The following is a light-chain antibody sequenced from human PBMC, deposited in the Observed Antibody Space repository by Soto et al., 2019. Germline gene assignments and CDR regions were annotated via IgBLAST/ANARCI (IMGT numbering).Light chain of an antibody. J-gene: IGLJ1*01. CDR2: NNL. CDR3: QSFDSSLRAYV. Sequence: QSVLTQPASVSGSPGQSITISCTGSSSNFGAGYEVHWYKQLPGTAPTLVIFNNLNRPSGVPERFSGSKSGTSASLVISGLQAEDEAGYYCQSFDSSLRAYVFGSGTKVTVL. CDR1: SSNFGAGYE. V-gene: IGLV1-40*01.